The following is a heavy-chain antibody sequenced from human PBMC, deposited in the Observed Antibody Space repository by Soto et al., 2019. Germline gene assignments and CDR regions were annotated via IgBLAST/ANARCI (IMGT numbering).Heavy chain of an antibody. V-gene: IGHV3-53*02. J-gene: IGHJ4*01. CDR2: IYSGGSS. D-gene: IGHD3-16*01. CDR1: GFTVSSNF. Sequence: VQLVESGGGLIQAGGSLRLSCAVSGFTVSSNFMMWVRQAPGKGLEWVSLIYSGGSSSYADSVKGRFTTPRDGSMNMLYLQMNSLTAEDTAVYYCARDGNGQRGSPHWGHGTLFTVSS. CDR3: ARDGNGQRGSPH.